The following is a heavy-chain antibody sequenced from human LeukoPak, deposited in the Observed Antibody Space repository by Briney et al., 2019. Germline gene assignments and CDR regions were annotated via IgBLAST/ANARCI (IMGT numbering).Heavy chain of an antibody. D-gene: IGHD3-3*01. J-gene: IGHJ6*03. CDR1: GFTFSSYW. CDR2: IKSDGSST. CDR3: AREGSYYDFWSGYYMSAYYYYMDV. V-gene: IGHV3-74*01. Sequence: GSLRLSCAASGFTFSSYWMHWVRQAPGKGLVWVSSIKSDGSSTSYADSVKGRLTISRDNARNTLYLQMNSLRTEDTAVYYCAREGSYYDFWSGYYMSAYYYYMDVWGKGTTVTVSS.